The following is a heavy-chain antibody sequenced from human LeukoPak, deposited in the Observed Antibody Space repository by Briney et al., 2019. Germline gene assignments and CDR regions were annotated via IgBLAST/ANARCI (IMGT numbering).Heavy chain of an antibody. CDR1: GGSISSYY. J-gene: IGHJ6*03. CDR3: ARGYCSSTSCSYDYYYYYMDV. V-gene: IGHV4-59*12. D-gene: IGHD2-2*01. Sequence: SETLSLTCTVSGGSISSYYWSWIRQPPGKGLEWIGYIYYSGSINYNPSLKSRVTISVDTSKNQFPLKLSSVTAADTAVYYCARGYCSSTSCSYDYYYYYMDVWGKGTTVTVSS. CDR2: IYYSGSI.